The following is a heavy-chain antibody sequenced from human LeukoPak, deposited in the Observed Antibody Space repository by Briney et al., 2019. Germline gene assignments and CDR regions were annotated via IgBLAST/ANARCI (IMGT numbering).Heavy chain of an antibody. J-gene: IGHJ4*02. Sequence: PGGSLRLSCTASGFTFADFAVSWFRQAPGKGLEWVGFIRSKAYGGTSEYAASVKGRFTISRDDSKSIAYLQMNSLKTEDTAVYYCTRGPSGNMILVDFDHWGQGTLVTVSS. D-gene: IGHD2-8*02. V-gene: IGHV3-49*03. CDR3: TRGPSGNMILVDFDH. CDR2: IRSKAYGGTS. CDR1: GFTFADFA.